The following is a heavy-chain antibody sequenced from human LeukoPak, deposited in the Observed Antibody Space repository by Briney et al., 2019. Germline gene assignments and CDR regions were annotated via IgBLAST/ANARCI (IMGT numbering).Heavy chain of an antibody. CDR1: GGSFRRSNW. V-gene: IGHV4-4*02. CDR3: ARGLTTVTQYNFDY. J-gene: IGHJ4*02. Sequence: SEPLTLTCAVSGGSFRRSNWGGWVSCPPRNGLEWIGEIFHSGSTNYNPPLKSRFNIPVNNSKHPFSLNLPSVTPADTAYFYFARGLTTVTQYNFDYCGQGALVTVSS. CDR2: IFHSGST. D-gene: IGHD4-11*01.